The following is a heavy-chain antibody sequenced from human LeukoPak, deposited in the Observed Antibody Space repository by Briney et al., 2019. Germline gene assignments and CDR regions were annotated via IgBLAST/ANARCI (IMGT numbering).Heavy chain of an antibody. J-gene: IGHJ6*02. CDR3: AREGVVVAAAYYYYYGMDV. CDR1: GYTFTGYY. D-gene: IGHD2-15*01. V-gene: IGHV1-2*02. CDR2: INPNSGGT. Sequence: GASVKVSCKASGYTFTGYYMHWVRQAPGQGLEWMGWINPNSGGTNYAQKFQGRVTMTRNTSISTAYMELSSLRSEDTAVYYCAREGVVVAAAYYYYYGMDVWGQGTTVTVSS.